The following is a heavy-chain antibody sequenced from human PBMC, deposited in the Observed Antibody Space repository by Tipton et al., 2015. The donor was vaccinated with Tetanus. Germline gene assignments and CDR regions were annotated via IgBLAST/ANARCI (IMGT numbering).Heavy chain of an antibody. CDR3: ARHPDFWSGYYFDL. J-gene: IGHJ4*02. D-gene: IGHD3-3*01. V-gene: IGHV5-51*01. CDR1: GYTFTSYW. Sequence: VQLVQSEAEVTKPGESLKISCKGAGYTFTSYWIGWVRQMPGKGLEWMGSIYPADSNSGYSPSFQGQVTMSVDKSISTAYLQWDSLKASDTAIYYCARHPDFWSGYYFDLWGQGTLVNVSS. CDR2: IYPADSNS.